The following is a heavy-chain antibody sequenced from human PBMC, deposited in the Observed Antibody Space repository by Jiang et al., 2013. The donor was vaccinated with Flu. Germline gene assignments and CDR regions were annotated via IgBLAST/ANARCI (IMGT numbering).Heavy chain of an antibody. J-gene: IGHJ4*02. CDR1: GGSISSYY. Sequence: GLVKPSETLSLTCTVSGGSISSYYWSWIRQPPGKGLEWIGYIYYSGSTNYNPSLKSRVTISVDTSKNQFSLKLSSVTAADTAVYYCARIADDFGSGDYWGQGTLVTVSS. D-gene: IGHD4/OR15-4a*01. CDR3: ARIADDFGSGDY. V-gene: IGHV4-59*08. CDR2: IYYSGST.